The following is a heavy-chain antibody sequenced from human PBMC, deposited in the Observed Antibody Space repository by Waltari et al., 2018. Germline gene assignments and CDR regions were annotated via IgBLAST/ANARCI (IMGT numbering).Heavy chain of an antibody. Sequence: QVNLVESGGGVVQPGGSLRLSCAGAVLSFSAYGMHWLRRAPGKGLEWVAVISYDESHKKYADSVKGRFTISRDNSKNTLYLQMSSLRVEDTSVYYCAQDGAPGHRPGHLEGWIDPWGQGTRVTVSS. CDR1: VLSFSAYG. J-gene: IGHJ5*02. CDR2: ISYDESHK. CDR3: AQDGAPGHRPGHLEGWIDP. D-gene: IGHD2-15*01. V-gene: IGHV3-30*18.